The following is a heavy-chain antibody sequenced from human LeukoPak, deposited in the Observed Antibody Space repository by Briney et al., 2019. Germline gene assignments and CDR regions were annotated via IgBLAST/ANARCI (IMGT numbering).Heavy chain of an antibody. V-gene: IGHV4-39*01. J-gene: IGHJ4*02. D-gene: IGHD3-10*01. CDR2: INYSGST. CDR3: VRYVVYGSEIYYFDY. Sequence: SETLSLTCTVSGGSISSSSHFWSWLRQPPGKGLEWIASINYSGSTYYNPSLKSRVTISVDTSKNQFSLKLSSVTAADTAVFYCVRYVVYGSEIYYFDYWGQGTLVTVSS. CDR1: GGSISSSSHF.